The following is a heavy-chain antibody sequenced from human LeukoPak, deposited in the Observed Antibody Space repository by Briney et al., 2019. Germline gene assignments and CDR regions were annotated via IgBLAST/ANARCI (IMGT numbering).Heavy chain of an antibody. D-gene: IGHD5-18*01. CDR1: GFPFSSYS. Sequence: GESLKISCAASGFPFSSYSMNWVRQAPGKGLEWVSSITSSSTYIYYADSVKGRFTISRDNAKNSLYLQMNSLRAEDTAVYYCARDSSIQSLDPWGQGTLVTVSS. V-gene: IGHV3-21*01. CDR2: ITSSSTYI. J-gene: IGHJ5*02. CDR3: ARDSSIQSLDP.